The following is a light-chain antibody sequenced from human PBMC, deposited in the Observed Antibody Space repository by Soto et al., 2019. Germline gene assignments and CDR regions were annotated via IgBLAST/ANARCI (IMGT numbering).Light chain of an antibody. V-gene: IGLV2-14*03. CDR1: SGDVGAYNF. CDR2: HVS. J-gene: IGLJ1*01. CDR3: SSDAGSDTVV. Sequence: QSVLTQPASGSGSPGQSITISCNVTSGDVGAYNFVSWYQQHPGKAPKLIVYHVSDRTSGFSSRFSGSKSGNSASLTISGLHAEDEADYYCSSDAGSDTVVFGTGTKLTVL.